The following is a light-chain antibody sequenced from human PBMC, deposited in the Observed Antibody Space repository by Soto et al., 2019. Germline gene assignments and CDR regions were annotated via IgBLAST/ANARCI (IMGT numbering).Light chain of an antibody. CDR3: QQRSNWPSLT. J-gene: IGKJ4*01. V-gene: IGKV3-11*01. CDR2: DAS. CDR1: QSVGSY. Sequence: EIVLIQSPATLSLSPGERATLSCRASQSVGSYLAWYQHKPGQAPRLLISDASNRATGILARFSGSGSETDFTLTISSLEPEDSAVYYCQQRSNWPSLTFGGGTKVDIK.